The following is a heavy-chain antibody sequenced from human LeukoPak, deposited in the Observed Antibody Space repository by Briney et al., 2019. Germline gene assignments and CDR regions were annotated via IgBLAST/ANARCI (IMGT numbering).Heavy chain of an antibody. CDR2: ISSSSSTK. D-gene: IGHD1-7*01. Sequence: PGGSLRLSCAASGFTFSSYSMNWVRQAPGKGLEWVSYISSSSSTKYYADSVKGRFTISRDNAKNSLYLQMNSLRAEDTAVYYCARDRSGTTGDYWGQGTPVTVSS. J-gene: IGHJ4*02. V-gene: IGHV3-48*01. CDR1: GFTFSSYS. CDR3: ARDRSGTTGDY.